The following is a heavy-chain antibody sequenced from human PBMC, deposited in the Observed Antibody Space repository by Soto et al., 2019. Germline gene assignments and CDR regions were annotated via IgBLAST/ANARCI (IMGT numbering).Heavy chain of an antibody. J-gene: IGHJ5*02. V-gene: IGHV1-18*01. CDR1: GYTFTNYG. CDR2: ISADNGNS. CDR3: TRDHRGPGYTYDYLSAX. D-gene: IGHD3-16*01. Sequence: ASVKVSCKSTGYTFTNYGISWVRQAPGQGLEWRGCISADNGNSEYAHRFQGKVTMTTDTARSVAYMELGSLAFYDTAIYYCTRDHRGPGYTYDYLSAXWGQGTLATVSX.